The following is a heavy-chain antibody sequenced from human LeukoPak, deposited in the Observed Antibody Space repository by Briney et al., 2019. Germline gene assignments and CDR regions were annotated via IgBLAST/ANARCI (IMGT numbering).Heavy chain of an antibody. V-gene: IGHV4-39*07. CDR2: IYYSGST. J-gene: IGHJ3*02. D-gene: IGHD2-2*01. Sequence: SETLSLTCTVSGGSISSSSYYWGWIRQPPGKGLEWIGSIYYSGSTHYNPSLKSRVTISVDTSKNQFSLKLSSVTAADTAVYYCARDTLYCSSTSCYYGAFDIWGQGTMVTVSS. CDR1: GGSISSSSYY. CDR3: ARDTLYCSSTSCYYGAFDI.